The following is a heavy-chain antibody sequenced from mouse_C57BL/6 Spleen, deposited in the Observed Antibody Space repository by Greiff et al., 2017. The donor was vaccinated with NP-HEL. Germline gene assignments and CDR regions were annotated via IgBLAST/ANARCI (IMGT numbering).Heavy chain of an antibody. V-gene: IGHV1-4*01. J-gene: IGHJ1*03. Sequence: QLQQSGAELARPGASVKMSCKASGYTFTSYTMHWVKQRPGQGLEWIGYINPSSGYTKYNQKFKDKATLTADKSSSTAYMQLSSLTSEDSAVYYCARSTTVVDWYFDVWGTGTTVTVSS. CDR2: INPSSGYT. D-gene: IGHD1-1*01. CDR3: ARSTTVVDWYFDV. CDR1: GYTFTSYT.